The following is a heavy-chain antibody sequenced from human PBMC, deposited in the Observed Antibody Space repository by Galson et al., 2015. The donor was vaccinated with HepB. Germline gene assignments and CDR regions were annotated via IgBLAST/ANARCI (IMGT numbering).Heavy chain of an antibody. D-gene: IGHD6-13*01. J-gene: IGHJ4*02. CDR2: ISSSSSYI. CDR1: GFTFSSYS. CDR3: ARGLAAAHYLIDY. Sequence: SLRLSCAASGFTFSSYSMNWVRQAPGKGLEWVSSISSSSSYIYYADSVKGRFTISRDNAKNSLYLQMNSLRAEDTAVYYCARGLAAAHYLIDYWGQGTLVTVSS. V-gene: IGHV3-21*01.